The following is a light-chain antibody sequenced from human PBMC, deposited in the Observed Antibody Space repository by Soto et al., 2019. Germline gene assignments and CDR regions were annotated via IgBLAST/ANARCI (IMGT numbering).Light chain of an antibody. V-gene: IGLV2-14*01. CDR3: SSYTSSSTLVV. CDR1: SSDVGGYNY. J-gene: IGLJ2*01. CDR2: DVS. Sequence: QSVLTQPASVSGSPGQSITISCTGTSSDVGGYNYVSWYQQHPGKAPKLMIFDVSNRPSGASNRFSGSKSDNTASLTISGLQAEDEGDYYCSSYTSSSTLVVFGGGTKLTVL.